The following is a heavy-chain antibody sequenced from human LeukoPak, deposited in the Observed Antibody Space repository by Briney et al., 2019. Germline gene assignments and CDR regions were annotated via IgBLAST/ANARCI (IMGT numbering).Heavy chain of an antibody. CDR1: GGSISGYY. J-gene: IGHJ4*02. CDR2: IYYSGST. Sequence: SETLSLTCTVSGGSISGYYWSWIRQPPGKGLEWIGYIYYSGSTNYNPSLKSRVTISVDTSKNQFSLKLSSVTAADTAVYYCARHAGVSSGYDYWGQGTLVTVSS. D-gene: IGHD3-22*01. CDR3: ARHAGVSSGYDY. V-gene: IGHV4-59*08.